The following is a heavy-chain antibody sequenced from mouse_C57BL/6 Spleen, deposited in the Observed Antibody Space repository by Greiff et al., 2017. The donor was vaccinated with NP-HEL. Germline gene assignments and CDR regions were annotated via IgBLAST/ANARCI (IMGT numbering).Heavy chain of an antibody. CDR1: GYSITSGYY. D-gene: IGHD2-4*01. Sequence: EVQLQESGPGLVKPSQSLSLTCSVTGYSITSGYYWNWIRQFPGNKLEWMGYISYDGSNNYNPSLKNRISITRDTSKNQFFLKLNSVTTEDTATYYCARAYDYGYYFDYWGQGTTLTVSS. CDR2: ISYDGSN. V-gene: IGHV3-6*01. J-gene: IGHJ2*01. CDR3: ARAYDYGYYFDY.